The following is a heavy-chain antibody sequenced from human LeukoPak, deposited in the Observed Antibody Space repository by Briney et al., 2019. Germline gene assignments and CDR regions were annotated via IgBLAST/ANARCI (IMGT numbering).Heavy chain of an antibody. D-gene: IGHD3-16*01. V-gene: IGHV3-23*01. Sequence: GGSLRLSCAASGFSVSTYAMSWVRQAPGKGLEWVSAISVSGDNTYYADSVKGRFTLFRDNSKNTLYLQMNRLRVEDTAEYYCAKEGGGADDYWGQGTLVTVSS. CDR1: GFSVSTYA. J-gene: IGHJ4*02. CDR2: ISVSGDNT. CDR3: AKEGGGADDY.